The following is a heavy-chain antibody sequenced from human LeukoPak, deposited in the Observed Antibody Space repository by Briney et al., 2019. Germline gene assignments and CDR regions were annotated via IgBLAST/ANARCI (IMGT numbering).Heavy chain of an antibody. D-gene: IGHD2-21*02. V-gene: IGHV1-3*01. CDR2: INAGNGNT. CDR1: GYTFTSYA. CDR3: ARVGVSPYCGGDCYFGALDY. J-gene: IGHJ4*02. Sequence: ASVKVSCKASGYTFTSYAMHWVRQAPGQRLEWMGWINAGNGNTKYSQKFQGRVTITRDTSASTAYMELSSLRSEDTAVYYCARVGVSPYCGGDCYFGALDYWGQGTLVTVSS.